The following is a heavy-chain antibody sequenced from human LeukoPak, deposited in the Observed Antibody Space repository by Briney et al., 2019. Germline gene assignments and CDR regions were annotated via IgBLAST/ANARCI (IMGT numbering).Heavy chain of an antibody. D-gene: IGHD3-10*01. CDR2: IYYSGST. V-gene: IGHV4-59*01. J-gene: IGHJ4*02. CDR1: GGSISSYY. Sequence: SETLSLTCTVSGGSISSYYWSWIRQPPGKGLEWIGYIYYSGSTNYNPSLKSRVTISVDTSKNQFSLKLSSVTAADTAVYYCARGLRDGSGSYYNGIFVDYWGQGTLVTVSS. CDR3: ARGLRDGSGSYYNGIFVDY.